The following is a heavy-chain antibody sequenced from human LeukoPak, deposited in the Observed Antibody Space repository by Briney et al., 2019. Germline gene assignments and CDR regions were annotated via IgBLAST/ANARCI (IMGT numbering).Heavy chain of an antibody. D-gene: IGHD3-10*01. CDR1: GGSISSSSYY. V-gene: IGHV4-39*07. CDR3: ARSVLVRGVIRSPRLFDL. Sequence: SETLSLTCTVSGGSISSSSYYWGGLRQPPGKGLVWIGSICCSGCTYYNPSLKSRCTISVDTSKSQFYLKLSSVTAEDTAVYYCARSVLVRGVIRSPRLFDLWGRGTLVTVSS. CDR2: ICCSGCT. J-gene: IGHJ2*01.